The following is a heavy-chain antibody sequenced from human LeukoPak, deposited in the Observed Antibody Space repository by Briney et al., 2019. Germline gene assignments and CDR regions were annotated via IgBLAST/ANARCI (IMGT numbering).Heavy chain of an antibody. CDR1: GGSISSSSYY. D-gene: IGHD5-24*01. CDR2: IYYSGST. CDR3: ARTTRGYNLGAFDI. Sequence: SETLSLTCTVSGGSISSSSYYWGWIRQPPGKGLEWIGSIYYSGSTYYNPSLKSRVTISVDTSKNQFSLKLSSVTAADTAVYYCARTTRGYNLGAFDIWGQGTMVTVSS. J-gene: IGHJ3*02. V-gene: IGHV4-39*01.